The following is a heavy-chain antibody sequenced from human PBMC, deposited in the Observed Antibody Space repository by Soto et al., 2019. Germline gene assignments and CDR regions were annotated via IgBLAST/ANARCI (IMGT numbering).Heavy chain of an antibody. CDR3: ARMSNTGMVTTRYYGMDV. CDR1: GGIFSSYT. CDR2: IIPIFGSA. J-gene: IGHJ6*02. D-gene: IGHD5-18*01. V-gene: IGHV1-69*01. Sequence: QVQLLQSGAEVKKPGSSVKVSCKASGGIFSSYTINWLRQAPGQGLKWLGWIIPIFGSANYAQKLQGRVTITADESTSTAYMELSSLSSEDTAVYYCARMSNTGMVTTRYYGMDVWGQGTTVTVSS.